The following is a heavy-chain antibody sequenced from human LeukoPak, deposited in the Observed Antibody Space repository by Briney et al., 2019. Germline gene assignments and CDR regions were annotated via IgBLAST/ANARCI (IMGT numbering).Heavy chain of an antibody. CDR1: GFTFSSYG. J-gene: IGHJ6*02. CDR3: AKDVSLVAAGGLLYYYYGMDV. D-gene: IGHD6-13*01. V-gene: IGHV3-30*18. CDR2: ISFDGSNK. Sequence: GGSLRLFCAASGFTFSSYGMHWLRQAPGKGLEWAAVISFDGSNKFYADSVKGRFTISRDNSKNTLYLQMDSLKPEETAVYYCAKDVSLVAAGGLLYYYYGMDVWGQGTTATVSS.